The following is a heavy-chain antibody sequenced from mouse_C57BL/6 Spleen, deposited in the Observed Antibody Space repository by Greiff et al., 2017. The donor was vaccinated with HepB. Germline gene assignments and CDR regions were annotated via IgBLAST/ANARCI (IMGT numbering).Heavy chain of an antibody. CDR3: TRERGRGNYFDY. Sequence: DVHLVESGEGLVKPGGSLKLSCAASGFTFSSYAMSWVRQTPEKRLEWVAYISSGGDYIYYADTVKGRFTISRDNARNTLYLQMSSLKSEDTAMYYCTRERGRGNYFDYWGQGTTLTVSS. CDR2: ISSGGDYI. CDR1: GFTFSSYA. V-gene: IGHV5-9-1*02. J-gene: IGHJ2*01.